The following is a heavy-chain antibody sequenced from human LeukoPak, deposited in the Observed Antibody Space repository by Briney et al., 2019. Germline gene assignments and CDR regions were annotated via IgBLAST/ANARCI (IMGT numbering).Heavy chain of an antibody. Sequence: ASVKVSCKASGYTFTSYDINWVRQATGQGLEWMGWMNPNSGNTGCAQKLQGRVTMTTDTSTSTAYMELRSLRSDDTAAYYCARAHCSGGSCYFDYWGQGTLVTVSS. CDR3: ARAHCSGGSCYFDY. CDR2: MNPNSGNT. V-gene: IGHV1-8*01. J-gene: IGHJ4*02. D-gene: IGHD2-15*01. CDR1: GYTFTSYD.